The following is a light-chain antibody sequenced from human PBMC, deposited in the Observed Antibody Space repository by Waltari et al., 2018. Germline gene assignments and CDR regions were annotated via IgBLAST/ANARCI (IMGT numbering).Light chain of an antibody. CDR3: HQTSSLPIT. J-gene: IGKJ5*01. CDR2: YAS. V-gene: IGKV6-21*02. Sequence: EIVLTQSPELHSVNPKETVTIACRASESIGSSLHWYQQKPDQSPKLLIKYASHSISGVPSRFSGSGSGTDFTLTINSLEAEDAATYFCHQTSSLPITFGQGTRLEI. CDR1: ESIGSS.